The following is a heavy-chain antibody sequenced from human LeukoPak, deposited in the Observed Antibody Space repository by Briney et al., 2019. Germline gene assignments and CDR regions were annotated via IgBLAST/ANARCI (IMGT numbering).Heavy chain of an antibody. Sequence: GASVKVSCKASGYTFTSYAMHWVRQAPGQRLEWMGWINAGNGNTKYSQKFQGRVTMTRDTSTSTVYMELSSLRSEDTAVFYCASGSGSHLLDYWGQGTLVTVSS. CDR3: ASGSGSHLLDY. CDR1: GYTFTSYA. D-gene: IGHD1-26*01. CDR2: INAGNGNT. V-gene: IGHV1-3*01. J-gene: IGHJ4*02.